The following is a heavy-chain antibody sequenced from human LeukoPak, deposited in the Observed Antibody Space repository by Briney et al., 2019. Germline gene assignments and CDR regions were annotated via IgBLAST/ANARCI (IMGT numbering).Heavy chain of an antibody. CDR1: GYTFTGYY. D-gene: IGHD2-8*01. CDR3: ARGNGPYYFDY. CDR2: INPNSGGA. Sequence: ASVKVSCKASGYTFTGYYMHWVRQAPGQGLEWMGWINPNSGGADYAQKFQGRVTMTRDTSISTTYMELSRLRSDDTAVYYCARGNGPYYFDYWGQGTLVTVSS. J-gene: IGHJ4*02. V-gene: IGHV1-2*02.